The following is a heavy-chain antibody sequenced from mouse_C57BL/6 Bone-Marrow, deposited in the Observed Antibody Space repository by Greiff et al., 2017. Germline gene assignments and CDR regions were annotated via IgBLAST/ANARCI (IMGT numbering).Heavy chain of an antibody. V-gene: IGHV5-6*01. J-gene: IGHJ3*01. CDR2: ISSGGSYT. CDR3: ARMMVAWLAY. CDR1: GFTFSSYG. Sequence: EVQVVESGGDLVKPGGSLKLSCAASGFTFSSYGMSWVRQTPDKRLEWVATISSGGSYTYYPDSVKGRFTISRDNAKNTLYLQMSSLRSEDTAMYYCARMMVAWLAYWGQGTLVTVSA. D-gene: IGHD2-3*01.